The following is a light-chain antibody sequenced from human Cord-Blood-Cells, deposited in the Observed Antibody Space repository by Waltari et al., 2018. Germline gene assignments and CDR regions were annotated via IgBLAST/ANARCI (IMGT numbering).Light chain of an antibody. CDR2: AAS. CDR1: QGISSY. V-gene: IGKV1-8*01. CDR3: QQYYSYPLT. Sequence: AIRMTKSPSSLSASTGDRVTITCRASQGISSYLAWYQQKPGKAPKLLIYAASTLQSGVPSRFSGSGSGTDFTLTISCLQSEDVATYYCQQYYSYPLTFGGGTKVEIK. J-gene: IGKJ4*01.